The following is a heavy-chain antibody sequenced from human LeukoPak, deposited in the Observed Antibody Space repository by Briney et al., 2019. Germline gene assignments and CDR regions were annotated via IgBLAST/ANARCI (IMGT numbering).Heavy chain of an antibody. CDR3: AREHLVVPAAPVGP. Sequence: PGGSLRLSCAASGFTFSDYCITWIRQAPGKGLEWISYISSSGNTINYADSVKGRFTISRDNAKNSLYLQMNSLRAEDTAVYYCAREHLVVPAAPVGPWGQGALVTVSS. D-gene: IGHD2-2*01. CDR2: ISSSGNTI. CDR1: GFTFSDYC. V-gene: IGHV3-11*04. J-gene: IGHJ5*02.